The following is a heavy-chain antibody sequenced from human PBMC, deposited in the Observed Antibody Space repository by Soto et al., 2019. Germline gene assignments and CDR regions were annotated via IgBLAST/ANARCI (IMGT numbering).Heavy chain of an antibody. V-gene: IGHV1-69*01. CDR3: ARANYYDSSGYYSYYFDY. CDR1: GGTFSSYA. CDR2: IIPIFGTA. Sequence: VKVSFKASGGTFSSYAISWVLQAPGQGLEWMGGIIPIFGTANYAQKFQGRVTITADESTSTAYMELSSLRSEDTAVYYCARANYYDSSGYYSYYFDYWGQGTLVTVSS. D-gene: IGHD3-22*01. J-gene: IGHJ4*02.